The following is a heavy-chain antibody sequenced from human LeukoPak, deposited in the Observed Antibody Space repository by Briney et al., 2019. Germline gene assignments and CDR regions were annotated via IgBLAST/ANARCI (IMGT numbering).Heavy chain of an antibody. J-gene: IGHJ4*02. V-gene: IGHV4-38-2*02. CDR1: GYSISSAYY. Sequence: PSETLSLTCHVSGYSISSAYYWGWIRQPPGNELEWIGSIHYSGSTSYNPSLKSRVTISGDTSKNQFSLKLSSVTAADTAVYYCARGFRGPNFDYWGQGTLVTVSS. CDR2: IHYSGST. CDR3: ARGFRGPNFDY. D-gene: IGHD3-10*01.